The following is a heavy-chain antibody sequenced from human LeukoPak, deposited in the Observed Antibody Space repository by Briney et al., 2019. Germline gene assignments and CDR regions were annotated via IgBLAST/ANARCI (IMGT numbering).Heavy chain of an antibody. CDR1: GFTFSSYG. D-gene: IGHD6-13*01. J-gene: IGHJ5*02. V-gene: IGHV3-23*01. Sequence: PGGSLRLSCAASGFTFSSYGMSWVRQAPGKGLEWVSAISGSGGTYYADSVKGRFTISRDNAKNSLYLQMNSLRAEDTAVYYCARQQLVRWFDPWGQGTLVTVSS. CDR2: ISGSGGT. CDR3: ARQQLVRWFDP.